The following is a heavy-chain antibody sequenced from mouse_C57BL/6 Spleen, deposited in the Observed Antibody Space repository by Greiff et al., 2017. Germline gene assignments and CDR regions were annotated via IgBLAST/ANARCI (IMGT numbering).Heavy chain of an antibody. CDR2: ISSGSSTI. J-gene: IGHJ1*03. Sequence: EVKLLESGGGLVKPGGSLKLSCAASGFTFSDYGMHWVRQAPEKGLEWVAYISSGSSTIYYADTVKGRFTISRDNAKNTLFLQMTSLRSEDTAMYYCARLYYYGRGYFDVWGTGTTVTVSS. V-gene: IGHV5-17*01. CDR1: GFTFSDYG. CDR3: ARLYYYGRGYFDV. D-gene: IGHD1-1*01.